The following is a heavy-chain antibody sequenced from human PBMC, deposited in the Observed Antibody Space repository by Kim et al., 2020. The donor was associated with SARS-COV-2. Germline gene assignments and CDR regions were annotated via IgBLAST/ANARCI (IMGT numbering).Heavy chain of an antibody. D-gene: IGHD2-15*01. J-gene: IGHJ4*02. Sequence: TYYAGSVKGRFTIPRDKSKNTLYLQMNSLRAEDTAVYYCAKSGPWNYFDYWGQGTLVTVSS. CDR3: AKSGPWNYFDY. V-gene: IGHV3-23*01. CDR2: T.